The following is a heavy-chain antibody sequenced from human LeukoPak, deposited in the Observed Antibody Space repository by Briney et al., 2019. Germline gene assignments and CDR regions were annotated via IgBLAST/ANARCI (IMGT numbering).Heavy chain of an antibody. CDR1: GFTFSSYA. Sequence: GGSLRLSCAASGFTFSSYAMSWVRQAPGKGLEWVSVFYSGARTAYADSVKGRFTISGDNSKNTIYLQMNSLRVEDTAVYYCARAPVDVVIVLDAFDVWGQGTMVTVSS. V-gene: IGHV3-66*01. J-gene: IGHJ3*01. CDR2: FYSGART. CDR3: ARAPVDVVIVLDAFDV. D-gene: IGHD2-2*03.